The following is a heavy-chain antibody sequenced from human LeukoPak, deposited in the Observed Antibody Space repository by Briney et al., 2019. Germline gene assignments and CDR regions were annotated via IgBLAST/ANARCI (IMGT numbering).Heavy chain of an antibody. V-gene: IGHV4-39*07. J-gene: IGHJ6*02. CDR2: INHSGST. Sequence: PSETLSLTCTVSGGSVSSGSYYWTWIRQPPGKGLEWIGEINHSGSTNSYPSLKSRVTMSVDTSKNQFFLNLRSVTAADTAIYYCARGGITMVRGRVGMDVWGQGTTVTVSS. D-gene: IGHD3-10*01. CDR3: ARGGITMVRGRVGMDV. CDR1: GGSVSSGSYY.